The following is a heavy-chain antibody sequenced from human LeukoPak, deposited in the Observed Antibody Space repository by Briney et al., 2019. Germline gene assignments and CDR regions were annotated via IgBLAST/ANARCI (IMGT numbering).Heavy chain of an antibody. D-gene: IGHD3-10*01. J-gene: IGHJ4*02. CDR2: IYYSGST. V-gene: IGHV4-39*01. CDR3: ARRPEIYGSGSYFDY. Sequence: PSETLSLTCTVSGGSISSSSYYWGWLRQPPGKGLEWIGSIYYSGSTYYNPSLKSRVTISVDTSKNQFSLKLSSVTAADTAVYYCARRPEIYGSGSYFDYWGQGTLVTVSS. CDR1: GGSISSSSYY.